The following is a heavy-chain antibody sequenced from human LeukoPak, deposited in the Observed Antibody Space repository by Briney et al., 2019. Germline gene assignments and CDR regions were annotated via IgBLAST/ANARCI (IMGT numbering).Heavy chain of an antibody. CDR1: GGSISSSSYY. V-gene: IGHV4-39*01. J-gene: IGHJ6*03. D-gene: IGHD3-16*01. Sequence: PSETLSLTCTVSGGSISSSSYYWGWIRQPPGKGLEWIGSIYYSGSTYYNPSLKSRVTISVDTSKNQFSLKLSSVTAADTAVYYCARLKDGGSRDYYYYYMDVWGKGTTVTVSS. CDR3: ARLKDGGSRDYYYYYMDV. CDR2: IYYSGST.